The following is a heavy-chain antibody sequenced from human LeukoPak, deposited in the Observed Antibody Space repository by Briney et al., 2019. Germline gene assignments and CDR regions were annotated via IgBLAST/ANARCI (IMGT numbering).Heavy chain of an antibody. J-gene: IGHJ4*02. D-gene: IGHD3-22*01. V-gene: IGHV4-59*08. CDR3: ARHRHYDSSGPDY. Sequence: PSETLSLTCTLSGGPISSYYWGWIRQPPGKGLEWIGYIYYSGSTNYNPSLKSRLTISIDTSEKQFSLKLSSVTAADTAVYYCARHRHYDSSGPDYWGQGTLVTVSS. CDR1: GGPISSYY. CDR2: IYYSGST.